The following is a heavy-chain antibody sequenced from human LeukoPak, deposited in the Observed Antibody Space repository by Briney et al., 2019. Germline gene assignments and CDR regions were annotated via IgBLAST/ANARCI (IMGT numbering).Heavy chain of an antibody. CDR3: ARAYSGNYGYYFDY. J-gene: IGHJ4*02. D-gene: IGHD1-26*01. CDR1: GYTFIDYY. V-gene: IGHV1-46*01. Sequence: VASVKVSCKASGYTFIDYYMHWVRQAPGQGLERMGVINLRGGSTTYTQKFQGRVTMTRDTSTTTFYMEISSLRSEDTAVYYCARAYSGNYGYYFDYWGQGTLVTVSS. CDR2: INLRGGST.